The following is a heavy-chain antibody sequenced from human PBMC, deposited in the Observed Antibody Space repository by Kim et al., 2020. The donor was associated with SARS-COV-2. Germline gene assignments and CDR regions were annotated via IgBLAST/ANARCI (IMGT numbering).Heavy chain of an antibody. V-gene: IGHV3-23*01. Sequence: AGSVKGRFTISRDNSKNTLYMQLNSLGAEDTALYYCAKGMSSSLYFFDYWGQGTLVTVSS. J-gene: IGHJ4*02. D-gene: IGHD6-13*01. CDR3: AKGMSSSLYFFDY.